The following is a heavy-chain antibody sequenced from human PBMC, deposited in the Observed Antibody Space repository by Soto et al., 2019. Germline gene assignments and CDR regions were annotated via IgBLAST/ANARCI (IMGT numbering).Heavy chain of an antibody. CDR1: GYTFTSYG. D-gene: IGHD6-19*01. Sequence: GASVKLSCKASGYTFTSYGISWVRQAPGQRLEWMGWISAYNGNTNYAQKLQGRVTMTTDTSTSTAYMELRSLRSDDTAVYYCACIGVAAMYYGMDVWGQGTTVTVSS. CDR3: ACIGVAAMYYGMDV. J-gene: IGHJ6*01. CDR2: ISAYNGNT. V-gene: IGHV1-18*04.